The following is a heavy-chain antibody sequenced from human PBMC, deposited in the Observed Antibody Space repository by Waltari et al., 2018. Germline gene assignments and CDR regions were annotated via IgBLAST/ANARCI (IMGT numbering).Heavy chain of an antibody. CDR2: IYHGGKT. J-gene: IGHJ4*02. D-gene: IGHD3-22*01. CDR3: ARVGPYAGSGYYYGPWEY. V-gene: IGHV4-38-2*01. Sequence: QVQLHESGPGLVKPSETLSLTCDVSGYSISRGFYWGWIRQPPGKGLEWIGSIYHGGKTHFSPSLQSRVTISVDTSKNQFSLKLKSVTAADTAVYYCARVGPYAGSGYYYGPWEYWGQGTLVAVSS. CDR1: GYSISRGFY.